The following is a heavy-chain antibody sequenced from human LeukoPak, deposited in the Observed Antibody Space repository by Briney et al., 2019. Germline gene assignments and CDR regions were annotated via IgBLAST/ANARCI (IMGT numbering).Heavy chain of an antibody. J-gene: IGHJ4*02. CDR2: ISRNGGST. CDR1: GFTFSSYA. V-gene: IGHV3-64*01. CDR3: AREGLRASFDY. D-gene: IGHD5-12*01. Sequence: PGGSLRLSCAASGFTFSSYAMHWVRQAPGKGLESVSAISRNGGSTYYANSVKGRFNISRDNSKNKLYLQLGSLRAEDMAVYYCAREGLRASFDYWGQGTLVTVSS.